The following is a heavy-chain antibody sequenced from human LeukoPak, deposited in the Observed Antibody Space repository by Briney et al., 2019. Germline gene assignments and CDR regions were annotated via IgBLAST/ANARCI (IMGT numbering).Heavy chain of an antibody. CDR2: INHSGST. CDR1: GGSFSGYY. J-gene: IGHJ5*02. D-gene: IGHD3-10*01. CDR3: ARGLGHYGSGSYYTP. V-gene: IGHV4-34*01. Sequence: SETLSLTCAVYGGSFSGYYWSWIRQPPGKGLEWIGEINHSGSTNYNPSLKSRATISVDTSKNQFSLKLSSVTAADTAVYYCARGLGHYGSGSYYTPWGQGTLVTVSS.